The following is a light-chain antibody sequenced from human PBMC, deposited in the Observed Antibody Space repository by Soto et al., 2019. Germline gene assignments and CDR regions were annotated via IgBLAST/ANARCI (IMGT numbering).Light chain of an antibody. CDR1: SSDVGGYNN. V-gene: IGLV2-8*01. CDR2: EVT. Sequence: QSVLTQPPSASGSPGQSVAISCSGTSSDVGGYNNVSWYQQHPGKAPKLMLYEVTKRPSGVPDRFSGSKSGNTASLTVSGLQAEDEADYYCSSYAGSNNVIFGGGTKLTVL. J-gene: IGLJ2*01. CDR3: SSYAGSNNVI.